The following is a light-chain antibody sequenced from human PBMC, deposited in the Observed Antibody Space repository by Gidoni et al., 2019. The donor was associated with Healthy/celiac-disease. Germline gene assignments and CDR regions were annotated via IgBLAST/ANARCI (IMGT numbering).Light chain of an antibody. V-gene: IGKV1-5*03. CDR2: KAS. CDR1: QSISSW. CDR3: QQYNSYPRT. J-gene: IGKJ1*01. Sequence: DIQMTPSPSTQSASVGDRVTITCRASQSISSWLAWYQQKPGKAPKLRIYKASSLESGVPSRFSGSGSGTEFTLTISSLQPDDFATYYCQQYNSYPRTFGQGTKVEIK.